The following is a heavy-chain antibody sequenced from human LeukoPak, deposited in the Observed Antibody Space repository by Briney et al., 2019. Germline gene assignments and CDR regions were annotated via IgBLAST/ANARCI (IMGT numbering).Heavy chain of an antibody. D-gene: IGHD3-3*01. CDR1: GFTFSSYA. CDR2: ISSGSRYL. CDR3: ARDRPTGASRVFVVQ. Sequence: GGSLRLSCTASGFTFSSYAMTWVRQAAGKGLEWVSSISSGSRYLYYADSVRGRFTISRDNAKNSLYLVMNSLRAEDTAIYYCARDRPTGASRVFVVQWGQGTLVTVSS. V-gene: IGHV3-21*01. J-gene: IGHJ4*02.